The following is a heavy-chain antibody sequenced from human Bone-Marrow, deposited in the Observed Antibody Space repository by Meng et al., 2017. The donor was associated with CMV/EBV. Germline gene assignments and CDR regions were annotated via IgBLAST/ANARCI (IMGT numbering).Heavy chain of an antibody. D-gene: IGHD1-26*01. CDR2: ISSSSSTI. V-gene: IGHV3-48*04. Sequence: GESLKISCAASGFTFSSYSMNWVRQAPGKGLEWVSYISSSSSTIYYADSVKGRLTISRDNAKNSLYLQMNSLRAEDTAVYYCARSSSVGASYYYYGMDVWGQGTTVTVSS. CDR1: GFTFSSYS. CDR3: ARSSSVGASYYYYGMDV. J-gene: IGHJ6*02.